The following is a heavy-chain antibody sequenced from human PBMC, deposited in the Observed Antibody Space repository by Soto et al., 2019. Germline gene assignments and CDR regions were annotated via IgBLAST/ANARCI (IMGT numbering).Heavy chain of an antibody. D-gene: IGHD6-19*01. Sequence: GGSLRLSCVASGLPFNNYAVNWVRQAPGKGLEWVSAISGSGDSAYYADSVKGRFALSRDNSRNTVYLQMNSLRAEDTAIYYCAKDPTSGWSPPYYYYYGIDVWGQGTAVTVSS. V-gene: IGHV3-23*01. J-gene: IGHJ6*02. CDR3: AKDPTSGWSPPYYYYYGIDV. CDR2: ISGSGDSA. CDR1: GLPFNNYA.